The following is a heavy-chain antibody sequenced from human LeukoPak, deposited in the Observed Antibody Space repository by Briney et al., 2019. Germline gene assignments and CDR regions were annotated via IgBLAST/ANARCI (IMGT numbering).Heavy chain of an antibody. V-gene: IGHV4-4*09. Sequence: SETLSLTCTVSVGSISSYYWSWIRQPPGKGLEWIGYIYTSGRTNYNPSLKSRVTISVDTSKNQFSLKRSSVAAADTAVYYCGRHEEVDAHFDYWGQGTLVTVSS. CDR2: IYTSGRT. D-gene: IGHD2-15*01. J-gene: IGHJ4*02. CDR3: GRHEEVDAHFDY. CDR1: VGSISSYY.